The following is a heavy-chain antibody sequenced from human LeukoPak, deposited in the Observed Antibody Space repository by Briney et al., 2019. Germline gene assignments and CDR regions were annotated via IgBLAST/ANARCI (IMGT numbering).Heavy chain of an antibody. V-gene: IGHV3-30-3*01. J-gene: IGHJ4*02. CDR2: ISYDGSNK. Sequence: QPGGSLRLSCAASGFTFSSYAMHWVRQAPGKGLEWVAVISYDGSNKYYADSVKGRFTISRDNAKNSLYLQMNSLRAEDTAVYYCARKYCSTTSCLFDNWGQGTLVTVSS. CDR1: GFTFSSYA. CDR3: ARKYCSTTSCLFDN. D-gene: IGHD2-2*01.